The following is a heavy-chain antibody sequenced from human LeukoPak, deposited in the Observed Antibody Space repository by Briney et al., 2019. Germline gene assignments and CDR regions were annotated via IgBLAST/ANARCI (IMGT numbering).Heavy chain of an antibody. Sequence: GGSLRLSCAASGFTFSSYEMNWVRQAPGKGLEWVSYISSSGSTIYYADSVKGRFTISRDNAKNTLYLQMNSLRAEDTAVYHCAKEGVQTPSDWYFDLWGRGTLVTVSS. V-gene: IGHV3-48*03. CDR1: GFTFSSYE. D-gene: IGHD1-26*01. J-gene: IGHJ2*01. CDR3: AKEGVQTPSDWYFDL. CDR2: ISSSGSTI.